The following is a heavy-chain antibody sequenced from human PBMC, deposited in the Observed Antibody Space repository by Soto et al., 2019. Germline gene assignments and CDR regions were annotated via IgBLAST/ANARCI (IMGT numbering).Heavy chain of an antibody. V-gene: IGHV1-3*01. D-gene: IGHD5-12*01. J-gene: IGHJ4*02. Sequence: KFQGRVTITRDTSASTAYMELSSLRSEDTAVYYCARGPHIVAIAGLFDYWGQGTLVTVSS. CDR3: ARGPHIVAIAGLFDY.